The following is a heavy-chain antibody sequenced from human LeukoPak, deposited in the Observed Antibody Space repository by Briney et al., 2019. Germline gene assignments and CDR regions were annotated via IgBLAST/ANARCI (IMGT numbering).Heavy chain of an antibody. CDR2: IYYSGST. CDR3: ARHGVMVHYYDSSGYYYTDGLDY. D-gene: IGHD3-22*01. Sequence: SETLSLTCTVSGGSISSSSYYWGWIRQPPGKGLEWIGGIYYSGSTYYNPSLKSRVTMSVDTSKNQFSLKLSSVTAADTAVYYCARHGVMVHYYDSSGYYYTDGLDYWGQGTLVTVSS. CDR1: GGSISSSSYY. J-gene: IGHJ4*02. V-gene: IGHV4-39*07.